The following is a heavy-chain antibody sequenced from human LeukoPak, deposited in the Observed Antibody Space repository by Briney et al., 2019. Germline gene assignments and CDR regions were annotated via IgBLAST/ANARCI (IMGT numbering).Heavy chain of an antibody. J-gene: IGHJ6*03. Sequence: SETLSLTCTVSGGSIGTYYWSWVRQSPGTGLEWIGYIYVTGTRYNPYLQSRVTTSVDRSRNQFFLKMTSVTAADTAVYYCARHIGGGIEDMDVWGRGTKVTVSS. D-gene: IGHD3-16*02. CDR2: IYVTGT. CDR3: ARHIGGGIEDMDV. CDR1: GGSIGTYY. V-gene: IGHV4-59*08.